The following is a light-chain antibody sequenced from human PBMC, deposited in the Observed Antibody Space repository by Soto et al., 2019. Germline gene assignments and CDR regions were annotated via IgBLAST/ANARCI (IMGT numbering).Light chain of an antibody. CDR3: SSYTTSSTLYV. J-gene: IGLJ1*01. CDR2: DVT. CDR1: SSDVGAYNY. Sequence: QSALTQPASVSGSPGHSITISCTGTSSDVGAYNYVSWYQQYPGKAPKYIIYDVTNRPSGVSYRFSGSKSGNTASLTISGLQAEDEADYYCSSYTTSSTLYVFGTGTKVTVL. V-gene: IGLV2-14*03.